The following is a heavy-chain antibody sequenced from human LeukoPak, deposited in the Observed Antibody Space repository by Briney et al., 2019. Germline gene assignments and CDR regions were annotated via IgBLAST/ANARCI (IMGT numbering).Heavy chain of an antibody. CDR1: GFTFSSYA. D-gene: IGHD2-2*01. Sequence: GGSLRLSCAASGFTFSSYAMSWVRQAPGKGLEWVSAISGRGGSTYYADSVKGRFTISRDNSKNTLYLQMNSLRAEDTAVYYCASPSPAAPTRIYYYYGMDVWGQGTTVTVSS. CDR2: ISGRGGST. J-gene: IGHJ6*02. V-gene: IGHV3-23*01. CDR3: ASPSPAAPTRIYYYYGMDV.